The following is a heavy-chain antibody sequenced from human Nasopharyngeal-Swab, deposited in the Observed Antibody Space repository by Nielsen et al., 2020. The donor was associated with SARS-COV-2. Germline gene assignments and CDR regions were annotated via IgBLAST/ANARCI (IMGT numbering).Heavy chain of an antibody. CDR1: GYSFTSYW. D-gene: IGHD3-9*01. J-gene: IGHJ5*02. CDR2: IYPGNSDT. V-gene: IGHV5-51*01. CDR3: ARHGRTIFYGGFDP. Sequence: GESLKISCKCSGYSFTSYWIGWVRQMPGKGLEWMGIIYPGNSDTRYSPSFQGQVTISADKSISTADLPWSSLKASNTAMYDCARHGRTIFYGGFDPWGQGTLVTVSS.